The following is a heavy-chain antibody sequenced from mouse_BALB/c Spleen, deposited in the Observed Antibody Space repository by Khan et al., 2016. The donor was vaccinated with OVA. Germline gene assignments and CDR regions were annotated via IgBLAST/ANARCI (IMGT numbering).Heavy chain of an antibody. J-gene: IGHJ3*01. D-gene: IGHD1-1*01. V-gene: IGHV2-9*02. CDR1: GFSLTNYG. Sequence: QVQLKESGPGLVAPSQSLSITCTVSGFSLTNYGVHWVRQPPGKGLEWLGVMWAGGSKNYNSDFMSKMGICIDNFKSQVFLKMNSLQTDDKAMYCCGGPYYGSAWFAYWGQGTLVTVSA. CDR3: GGPYYGSAWFAY. CDR2: MWAGGSK.